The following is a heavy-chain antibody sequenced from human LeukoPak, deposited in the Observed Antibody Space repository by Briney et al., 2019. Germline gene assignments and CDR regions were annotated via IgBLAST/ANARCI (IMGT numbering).Heavy chain of an antibody. V-gene: IGHV3-21*01. Sequence: PGGSLRLSCAASGFTFINAWMTWVRQAPGKGLEWVSSISSSSGYIYYADSVKGRFTISRDNAKNSLYLQMNSLRAEDTAVYYCARATGYSSSPRLPKAIQYNWFDPWGQGTLVTVSS. CDR2: ISSSSGYI. CDR1: GFTFINAW. D-gene: IGHD6-13*01. J-gene: IGHJ5*02. CDR3: ARATGYSSSPRLPKAIQYNWFDP.